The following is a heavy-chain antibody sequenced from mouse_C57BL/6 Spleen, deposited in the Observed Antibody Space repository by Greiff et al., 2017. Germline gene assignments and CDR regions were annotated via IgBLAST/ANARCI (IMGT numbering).Heavy chain of an antibody. CDR3: ASDYVYYFDY. J-gene: IGHJ2*01. CDR2: INPGSGGT. V-gene: IGHV1-54*01. Sequence: VQRVESGAELVRPGTSVKVSCKASGYAFTNYLIEWVKQRPGQGLEWIGVINPGSGGTNYNEKFKGKATLTADKSSSTAYMQLSSLTSEDSAVYFCASDYVYYFDYWGQGTTLTVSS. CDR1: GYAFTNYL. D-gene: IGHD2-13*01.